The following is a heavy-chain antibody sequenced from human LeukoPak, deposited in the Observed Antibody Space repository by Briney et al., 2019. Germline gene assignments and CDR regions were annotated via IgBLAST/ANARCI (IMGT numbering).Heavy chain of an antibody. CDR3: ARERTLYSSSLFDY. CDR1: GGSISSGSYY. J-gene: IGHJ4*02. Sequence: PSETLSLTCTVSGGSISSGSYYWSWIRQPAGKGLEWIGRIYTGGSTNYNPSLKSRVTISVDTSKNQFSLKLSSVTAADTAVYYCARERTLYSSSLFDYWGQGTLVTVSS. D-gene: IGHD6-13*01. V-gene: IGHV4-61*02. CDR2: IYTGGST.